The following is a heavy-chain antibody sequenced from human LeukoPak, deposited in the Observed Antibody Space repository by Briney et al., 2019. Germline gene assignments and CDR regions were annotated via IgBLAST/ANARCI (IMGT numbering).Heavy chain of an antibody. J-gene: IGHJ4*02. CDR2: ISGSGDNT. Sequence: PGGSLRLSCVASGFTFSRYAMSWVRQAPGKGLEWVSVISGSGDNTYYTDSVKGRFTISRDNSKNTLYLQMNSLRAEDTAVYYCARRAGGYSHPYDYWGQGILVTVSS. CDR1: GFTFSRYA. CDR3: ARRAGGYSHPYDY. V-gene: IGHV3-23*01. D-gene: IGHD4-23*01.